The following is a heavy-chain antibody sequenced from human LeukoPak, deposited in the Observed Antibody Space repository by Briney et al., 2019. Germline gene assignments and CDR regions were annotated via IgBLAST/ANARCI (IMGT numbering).Heavy chain of an antibody. CDR1: GFTFSEYY. J-gene: IGHJ5*02. CDR3: ARTNYGDYNWFDP. V-gene: IGHV4-59*01. D-gene: IGHD4-17*01. CDR2: IHNSGST. Sequence: GSLRLSCAASGFTFSEYYWSWIRQPPGQGLEWIGYIHNSGSTKYNASLKSRLTISVDTSKNQFSLEVTSVTAADTAVYYCARTNYGDYNWFDPWGQGTLVTVSS.